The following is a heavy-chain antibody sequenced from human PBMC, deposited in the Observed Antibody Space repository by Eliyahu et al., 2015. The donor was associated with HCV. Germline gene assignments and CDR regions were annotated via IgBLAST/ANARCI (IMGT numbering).Heavy chain of an antibody. Sequence: QVQLVQSGAEVRKPGASVKVSCKASGYIFNNYDINWVRQAPGQGXEWMGWMNXXSGKTGSXQKFQGRVIMTSDTSISTAYLELSGLTSEDTAVYYCARPAASHSYGLDVWGKGTTVTVSS. V-gene: IGHV1-8*01. D-gene: IGHD6-13*01. J-gene: IGHJ6*04. CDR2: MNXXSGKT. CDR3: ARPAASHSYGLDV. CDR1: GYIFNNYD.